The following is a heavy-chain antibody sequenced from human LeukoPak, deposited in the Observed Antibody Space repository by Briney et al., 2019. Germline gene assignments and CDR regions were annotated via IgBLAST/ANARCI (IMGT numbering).Heavy chain of an antibody. D-gene: IGHD6-25*01. CDR1: GGSVSSYY. CDR3: ARPYSSGWRGAFDI. V-gene: IGHV4-59*02. CDR2: IYYSGST. Sequence: SETLSLTCTVSGGSVSSYYWSWIRQPPGKGLEWIGNIYYSGSTNYNPSLKSRVTISVDTSKNQFSLRLNSVTAADTAVYYCARPYSSGWRGAFDIWGQGTMLTVSS. J-gene: IGHJ3*02.